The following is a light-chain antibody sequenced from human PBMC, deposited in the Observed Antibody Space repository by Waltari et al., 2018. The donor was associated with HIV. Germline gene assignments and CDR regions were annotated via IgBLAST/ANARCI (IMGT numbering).Light chain of an antibody. CDR2: GAF. CDR1: RSVNSN. CDR3: QQYENWPPIT. V-gene: IGKV3-15*01. Sequence: EIVMTQSPATLSVSPGERVTLSCRASRSVNSNLAGYQQKPGQAPRLLIYGAFGRAAGIPARFSGGGSGTEFTLTISSLQSEDVAVYYCQQYENWPPITFGQGTRLEIK. J-gene: IGKJ5*01.